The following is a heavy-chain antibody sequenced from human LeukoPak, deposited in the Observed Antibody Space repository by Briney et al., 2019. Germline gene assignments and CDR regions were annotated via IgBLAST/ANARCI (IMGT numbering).Heavy chain of an antibody. V-gene: IGHV4-39*07. CDR3: ARDSQQLIYPDY. J-gene: IGHJ4*02. CDR1: GGSISSSSYY. Sequence: SETLSLTCTVSGGSISSSSYYWGWIRQPPGKGLEWIGSIYYSGSTYYNPSLKSRVTISVDTSKNQFSLKLSPVTAADTAVYYCARDSQQLIYPDYWGQGTLVTVSS. D-gene: IGHD6-13*01. CDR2: IYYSGST.